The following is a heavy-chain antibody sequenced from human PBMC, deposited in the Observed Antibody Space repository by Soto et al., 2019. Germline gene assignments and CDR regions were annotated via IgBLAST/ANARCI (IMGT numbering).Heavy chain of an antibody. CDR1: GYTFTSYG. V-gene: IGHV1-18*01. J-gene: IGHJ6*03. CDR2: ISAYNGNT. Sequence: ASVNVSCKASGYTFTSYGISWVRQAPGQGLEWMGWISAYNGNTNYAQKLQGRVTMTTDTSTSTAYMELRSLRSDDTAVYYCARIGIKYYYYYMDVWGKGTTVTLSS. CDR3: ARIGIKYYYYYMDV.